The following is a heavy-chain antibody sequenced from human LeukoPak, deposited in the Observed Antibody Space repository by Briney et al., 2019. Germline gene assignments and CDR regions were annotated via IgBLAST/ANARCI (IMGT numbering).Heavy chain of an antibody. V-gene: IGHV1-18*01. CDR1: GYTFNTYG. CDR3: ARGGSFQYDF. CDR2: INTDTLNT. J-gene: IGHJ4*02. Sequence: DSVKVSCKGSGYTFNTYGVTWVRQAPGQGLEWMGWINTDTLNTRYEQKFQGRVTMTTDTSTSTAYMELRSLTSDDTAVYYCARGGSFQYDFWGQGTLVTVS. D-gene: IGHD1-26*01.